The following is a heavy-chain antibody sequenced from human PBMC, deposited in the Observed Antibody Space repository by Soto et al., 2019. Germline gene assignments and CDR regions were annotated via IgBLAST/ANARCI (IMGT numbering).Heavy chain of an antibody. V-gene: IGHV3-23*01. CDR2: ISGSDGST. J-gene: IGHJ4*02. Sequence: GGSMRLSCAASGFPFSSNALSWVRMAPGKGLEWVSTISGSDGSTYYADPVKGRFTISRDSSRNTLYLQMNSLRAEDTAVYYCAKEAAAGLYFFDYWGQGTLVTVSS. D-gene: IGHD6-13*01. CDR3: AKEAAAGLYFFDY. CDR1: GFPFSSNA.